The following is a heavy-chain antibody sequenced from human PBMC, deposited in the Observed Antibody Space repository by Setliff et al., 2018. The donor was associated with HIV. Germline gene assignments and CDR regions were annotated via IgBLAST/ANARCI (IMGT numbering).Heavy chain of an antibody. D-gene: IGHD2-8*01. J-gene: IGHJ4*02. CDR1: GFTFSSYW. Sequence: PGGSLRLSCAASGFTFSSYWMNWVRQAPGKGLVWVSRINSDGSSTSYADSVKGRFTISRDNAKNTLYLQMNSLRVEDTAVYYCARDYHCTNGVCYLTGCFDYLGQGTRVTVSS. V-gene: IGHV3-74*01. CDR2: INSDGSST. CDR3: ARDYHCTNGVCYLTGCFDY.